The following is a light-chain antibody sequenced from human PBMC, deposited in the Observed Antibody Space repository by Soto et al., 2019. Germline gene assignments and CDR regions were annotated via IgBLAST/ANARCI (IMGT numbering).Light chain of an antibody. V-gene: IGLV4-69*01. Sequence: QAVVNQSPSASASLGASVKLTCTLSSGHSNYAIAWHQQQSEKGPRYLMKLNSDGSHSKGDGIPDRFSGSSSGAERYLTISRLQAEDEADYYCQTWGAGIVVFGGGTKVTVL. CDR3: QTWGAGIVV. CDR2: LNSDGSH. CDR1: SGHSNYA. J-gene: IGLJ2*01.